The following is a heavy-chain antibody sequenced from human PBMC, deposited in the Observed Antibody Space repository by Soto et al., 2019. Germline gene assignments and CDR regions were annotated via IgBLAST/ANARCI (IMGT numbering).Heavy chain of an antibody. D-gene: IGHD2-21*02. CDR2: VTANGGST. CDR1: GFTFIVDA. V-gene: IGHV3-23*01. CDR3: ASLGVGDWANYYYYYGMDV. Sequence: SLRLACEATGFTFIVDAMTCVRQAPGKGLEWVSAVTANGGSTYSADSVKGRFTISRDNSKNTLFLQMNSLRAEDTAVYYCASLGVGDWANYYYYYGMDVWGQGTTVNVSS. J-gene: IGHJ6*02.